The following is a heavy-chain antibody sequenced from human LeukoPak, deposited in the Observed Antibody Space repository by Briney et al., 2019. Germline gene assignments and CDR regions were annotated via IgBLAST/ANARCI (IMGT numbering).Heavy chain of an antibody. CDR3: AREGPDAFDI. V-gene: IGHV6-1*01. Sequence: SQTLSLTCALSGDSVSTNSAAWTWVRQSPSRGLEWLGRTYYRSKWYNDYAVSVKSRITINPDTSKNQLSLQLNSVTPEDTAVYFCAREGPDAFDIWGQGTVVTVSS. CDR2: TYYRSKWYN. J-gene: IGHJ3*02. CDR1: GDSVSTNSAA.